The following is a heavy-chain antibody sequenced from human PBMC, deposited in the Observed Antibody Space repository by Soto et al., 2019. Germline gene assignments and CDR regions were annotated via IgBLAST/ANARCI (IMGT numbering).Heavy chain of an antibody. CDR1: GGTFSSYA. V-gene: IGHV1-69*06. CDR2: IIPIFGTA. CDR3: ARLREGTYDFWPMDV. J-gene: IGHJ6*02. Sequence: GASVKVSCKASGGTFSSYAISWVRQAPGQGLEWMGGIIPIFGTANYAQKFQGRVTITADKSTGTAYMELSSLRSEDTAVYYCARLREGTYDFWPMDVWGQGTTVTVSS. D-gene: IGHD3-3*01.